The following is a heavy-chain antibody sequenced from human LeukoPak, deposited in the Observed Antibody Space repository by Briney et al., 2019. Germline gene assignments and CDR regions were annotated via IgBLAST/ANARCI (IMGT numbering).Heavy chain of an antibody. CDR2: IYYSGST. CDR3: ARGRSSTYYYMDV. V-gene: IGHV4-59*01. J-gene: IGHJ6*03. Sequence: PSVTLSLTCTVSGGSISSYYWSWIRQPPGKGLEWIGYIYYSGSTNYNPSLKSRVTISVDTSKNQFSLKLSSVTAADTAVYYCARGRSSTYYYMDVWGKGTTVTVSS. CDR1: GGSISSYY. D-gene: IGHD1-26*01.